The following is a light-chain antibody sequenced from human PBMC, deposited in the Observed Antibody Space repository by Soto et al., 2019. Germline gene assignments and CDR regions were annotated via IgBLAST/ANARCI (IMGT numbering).Light chain of an antibody. CDR1: IPNIGGNS. J-gene: IGLJ1*01. V-gene: IGLV1-51*01. CDR3: GSWDSSLGAYV. Sequence: QALLTQPRRVRAAPGQKFPTSCSGSIPNIGGNSVSWCQQLPGTAPKLLIYDDNKRPSGIPDRFSGSKYGTSATLGITGFQTGDEADYYCGSWDSSLGAYVFGTGTKVTVL. CDR2: DDN.